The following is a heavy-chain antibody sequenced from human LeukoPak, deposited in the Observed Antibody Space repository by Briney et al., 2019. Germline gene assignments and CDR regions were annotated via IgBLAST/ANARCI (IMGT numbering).Heavy chain of an antibody. CDR1: GASFSDYY. CDR3: AREAARGVSP. V-gene: IGHV4-34*01. D-gene: IGHD6-6*01. CDR2: INHSGST. J-gene: IGHJ5*02. Sequence: SETLSLTCAVYGASFSDYYWSWIRQPPGKGLEWIGGINHSGSTNYNPSLKSRVTISVDTSKNQFSLKLSSVTAADTAVYYCAREAARGVSPWGQGTLVTVSS.